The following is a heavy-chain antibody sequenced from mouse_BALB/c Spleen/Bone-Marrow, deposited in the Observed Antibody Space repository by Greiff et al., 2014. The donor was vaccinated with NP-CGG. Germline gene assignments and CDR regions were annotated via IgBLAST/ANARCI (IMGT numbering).Heavy chain of an antibody. Sequence: LVESGAELVRPGTSVKVSCKASGYAFTNYLIEWVKQRPGQGLEWIGVINPGSGGTNYNEKFKGKATLTADKSSSTAYMQLSSLTSDDSAVYFCAGQLGPPYAMDYWGQGTSVTVSS. CDR3: AGQLGPPYAMDY. CDR2: INPGSGGT. J-gene: IGHJ4*01. V-gene: IGHV1-54*01. D-gene: IGHD3-1*01. CDR1: GYAFTNYL.